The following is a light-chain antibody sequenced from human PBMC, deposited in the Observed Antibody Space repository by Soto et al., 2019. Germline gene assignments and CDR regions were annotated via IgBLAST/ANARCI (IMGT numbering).Light chain of an antibody. V-gene: IGKV4-1*01. CDR1: QSVLFSSNNNNY. CDR2: WAS. J-gene: IGKJ4*01. CDR3: QHYYSTPLT. Sequence: DIVMTQSPDSLAVSLGERATINCKSSQSVLFSSNNNNYLAWYQPKPGQPPKLLIYWASTRESGVPERFSGAGSGTDFSLTISNLQAEDVAIYYCQHYYSTPLTFGGGTKVEV.